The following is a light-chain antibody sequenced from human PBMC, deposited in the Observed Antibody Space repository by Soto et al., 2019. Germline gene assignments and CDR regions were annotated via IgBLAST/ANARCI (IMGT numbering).Light chain of an antibody. CDR1: QSVSSN. J-gene: IGKJ4*01. CDR3: QQYNNWPLR. V-gene: IGKV3-15*01. CDR2: GAS. Sequence: EIVLTQSPTTLSVSPGERATLSCRASQSVSSNLAWYQQKPGQAPRLLIYGASTRATGIPARFSGSGSGTECTLTISSLQSEDFAVYYCQQYNNWPLRFGEGTKVEIK.